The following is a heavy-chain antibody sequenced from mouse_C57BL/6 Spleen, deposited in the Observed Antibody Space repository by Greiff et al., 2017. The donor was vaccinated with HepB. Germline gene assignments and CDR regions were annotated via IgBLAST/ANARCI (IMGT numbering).Heavy chain of an antibody. CDR2: IDPEDGET. CDR1: GFNIKDYY. Sequence: EVQVVESGAELVKPGASVKLSCTASGFNIKDYYMHWVKQRTEQGLEWIGRIDPEDGETKYAPKFQGKAPITADTSSNTAYLQLSSLTSEDTAVYYCARLSHYGSSYFDYWGQGTTLTVSS. CDR3: ARLSHYGSSYFDY. V-gene: IGHV14-2*01. J-gene: IGHJ2*01. D-gene: IGHD1-1*01.